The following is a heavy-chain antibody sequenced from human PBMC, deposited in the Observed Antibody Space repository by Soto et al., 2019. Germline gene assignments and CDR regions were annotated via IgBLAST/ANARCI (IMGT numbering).Heavy chain of an antibody. V-gene: IGHV3-74*01. Sequence: EVQLVESGGGLVEPGGCLTLSCAASGLTFSSYWMHWVRQVPGKGVVWVSRINPDGRVTNYADSVKGRFTISRDNAKSTLYLQMNSLRPEDTAVYYCARVGQGAWYFDLWGRGTLVTVSS. D-gene: IGHD3-16*01. J-gene: IGHJ2*01. CDR1: GLTFSSYW. CDR3: ARVGQGAWYFDL. CDR2: INPDGRVT.